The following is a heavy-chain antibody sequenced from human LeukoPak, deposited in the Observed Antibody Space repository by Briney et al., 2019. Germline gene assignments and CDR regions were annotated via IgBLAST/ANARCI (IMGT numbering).Heavy chain of an antibody. Sequence: PGGSLRLSCAASGFTFSDSYMTWVRQAPGKGVEWVAYISGSGHDINYSDSVKDRFTISRDNAKNSLYLQMSSLRVEDTAVYYCTRDPRHFDSCGQGTLVTVSS. D-gene: IGHD6-6*01. J-gene: IGHJ5*01. CDR1: GFTFSDSY. CDR2: ISGSGHDI. CDR3: TRDPRHFDS. V-gene: IGHV3-11*04.